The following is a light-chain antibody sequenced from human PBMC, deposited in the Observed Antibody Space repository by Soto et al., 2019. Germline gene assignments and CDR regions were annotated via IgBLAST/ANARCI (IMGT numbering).Light chain of an antibody. Sequence: QSVLTQPPSVSGAPGQRVTISCTGSGSNIGAGFDVHWYQQLPGTAPKLLIYENSNRPSGVPDRFSGSKSGTSGSLDITGLQAEDEADYYCQSYDSSLSVWMFGGGTKLTVL. CDR1: GSNIGAGFD. V-gene: IGLV1-40*01. CDR2: ENS. J-gene: IGLJ3*02. CDR3: QSYDSSLSVWM.